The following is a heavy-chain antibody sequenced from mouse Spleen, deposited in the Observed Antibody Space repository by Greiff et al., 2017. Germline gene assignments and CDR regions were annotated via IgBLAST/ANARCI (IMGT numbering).Heavy chain of an antibody. CDR2: ISSGGSYT. Sequence: EVKVVESGGDLVKPGGSLKLSCAASGFTFSSYGMSWVRQTPDKRLEWVATISSGGSYTYYPDSVKGRFTISRDNAKNTLYLQMSSLKSEDTAMYYCARGLYDYFAYWGQGTLVTVSA. J-gene: IGHJ3*01. D-gene: IGHD2-4*01. CDR1: GFTFSSYG. V-gene: IGHV5-6*01. CDR3: ARGLYDYFAY.